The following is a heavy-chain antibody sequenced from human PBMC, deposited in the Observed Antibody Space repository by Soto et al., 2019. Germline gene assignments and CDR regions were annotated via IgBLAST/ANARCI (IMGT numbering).Heavy chain of an antibody. V-gene: IGHV3-64*01. D-gene: IGHD1-26*01. J-gene: IGHJ4*02. CDR3: ARGSGSYSGFDY. Sequence: EVQLVESGGGLVQPGGSLRLSCAASAFTFSSYAMHWVRQAPGKGLEYVSGISSNGGSTYYANSVKGRFTISRDNSKNTLYLQMGSLRAEDMAVYYCARGSGSYSGFDYWGQGTLVTVSS. CDR1: AFTFSSYA. CDR2: ISSNGGST.